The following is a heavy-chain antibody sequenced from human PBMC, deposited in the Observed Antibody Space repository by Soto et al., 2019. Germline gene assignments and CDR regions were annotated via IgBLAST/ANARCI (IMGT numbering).Heavy chain of an antibody. D-gene: IGHD3-3*01. V-gene: IGHV3-30-3*01. CDR1: GFSFSNFP. J-gene: IGHJ4*02. Sequence: QVQLVESGGGVVQPGGSLRLSCAASGFSFSNFPMHWFRQAPGKGLEWVAVMSFDGITTYYADSVKGRFTVSRDNSQNTRSLRVNSLRDEDTAVYFCAREGADAFRSSWHFDYWGQGTLVTVSS. CDR2: MSFDGITT. CDR3: AREGADAFRSSWHFDY.